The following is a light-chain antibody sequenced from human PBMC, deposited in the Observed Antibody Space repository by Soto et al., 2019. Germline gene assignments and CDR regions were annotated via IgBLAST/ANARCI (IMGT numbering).Light chain of an antibody. CDR2: GNN. J-gene: IGLJ3*02. CDR1: SSNIGAGYD. CDR3: QSYDSSLSGV. Sequence: QSVLTQPPSVSGAPGQRVTISCTGSSSNIGAGYDVNWYQQLPGTAPKLLIYGNNNRPSGVPDRFSGSKSGTSASLAITGLRAEDEADYYCQSYDSSLSGVFGGGTKVTVL. V-gene: IGLV1-40*01.